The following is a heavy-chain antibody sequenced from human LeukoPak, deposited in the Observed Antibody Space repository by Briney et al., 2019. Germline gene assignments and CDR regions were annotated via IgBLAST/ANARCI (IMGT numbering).Heavy chain of an antibody. V-gene: IGHV3-74*01. CDR1: GFTFSSYW. Sequence: GGSLXLSCAASGFTFSSYWMHWVRQAPGKGRVWVSRINSDGSSTSYADSVKGRFTISRDNAKNTLYLQMNSLRAEDTAVYYCARYTYSGSPFDYWGQGTLVTVSS. D-gene: IGHD1-26*01. J-gene: IGHJ4*02. CDR3: ARYTYSGSPFDY. CDR2: INSDGSST.